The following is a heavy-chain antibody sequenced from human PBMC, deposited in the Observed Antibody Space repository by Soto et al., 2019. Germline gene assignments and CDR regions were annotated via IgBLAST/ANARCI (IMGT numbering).Heavy chain of an antibody. CDR2: LSGSGGTT. CDR1: GFTFSRYA. CDR3: AKLGGYSRFWTSSDY. D-gene: IGHD6-13*01. J-gene: IGHJ4*02. Sequence: PGGSLRLSCAASGFTFSRYAMSWVRQAPGKGLEWVSALSGSGGTTYYADSVKGRFTISRDNSKHTLYLQMNSLRAEDTAVYYCAKLGGYSRFWTSSDYLGQGTLGTVSS. V-gene: IGHV3-23*01.